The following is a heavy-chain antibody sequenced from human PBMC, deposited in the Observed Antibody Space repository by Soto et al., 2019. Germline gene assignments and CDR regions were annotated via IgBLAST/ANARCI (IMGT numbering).Heavy chain of an antibody. Sequence: SETLSLTCTVSGGSISSYYWIWIRQPPGKGLEWIGYIYYSGSTNYNPSLKSRVTISVDTSKNQFSLKLSSVTAADTAVYYCARRSAGDGYYYYYGMDVWGQGTTVTVS. V-gene: IGHV4-59*01. CDR3: ARRSAGDGYYYYYGMDV. CDR1: GGSISSYY. J-gene: IGHJ6*02. CDR2: IYYSGST. D-gene: IGHD2-21*02.